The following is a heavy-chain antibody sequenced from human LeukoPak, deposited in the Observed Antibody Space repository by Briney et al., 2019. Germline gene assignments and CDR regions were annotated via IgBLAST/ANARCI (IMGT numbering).Heavy chain of an antibody. CDR3: ARDRGSQSMDV. D-gene: IGHD1-26*01. J-gene: IGHJ6*02. Sequence: PGGSLRLSCEASGFSFSNYWMSWVRQAPGKGLEWVANIKQDGSEKNYLDSVKGRVTISRDNAKNSLYLQMNSLRVEDTAVYYCARDRGSQSMDVWGQGTTVTVSS. CDR1: GFSFSNYW. CDR2: IKQDGSEK. V-gene: IGHV3-7*01.